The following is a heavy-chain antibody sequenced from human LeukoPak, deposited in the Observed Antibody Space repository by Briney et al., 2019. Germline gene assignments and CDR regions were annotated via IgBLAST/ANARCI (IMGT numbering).Heavy chain of an antibody. D-gene: IGHD3-10*01. CDR1: GGSISSYY. CDR3: ARGFRGSGSGSYYNSYNWFDP. V-gene: IGHV4-59*12. CDR2: IHYSGST. J-gene: IGHJ5*02. Sequence: SETLSLTCTVSGGSISSYYWSWIRQPPGKGLEWIGYIHYSGSTNYNPSLKSRVTISVDTSKNQFSLKLSSVTAADTAVYYCARGFRGSGSGSYYNSYNWFDPWGQGTLVTVSS.